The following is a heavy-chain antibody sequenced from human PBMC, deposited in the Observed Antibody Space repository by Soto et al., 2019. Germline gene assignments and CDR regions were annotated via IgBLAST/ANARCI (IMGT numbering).Heavy chain of an antibody. V-gene: IGHV3-23*01. CDR1: GFTFSSYA. CDR3: AKDGVTYYDILTGYPPTNWFDP. Sequence: LRLSCAASGFTFSSYAMSWVRQAPGKGLEWVSAISGSGGSTYYADSVKGRFTISRDNSKNTLYLQMNSLRAEDTAVYYCAKDGVTYYDILTGYPPTNWFDPWGQGTLVTVSS. D-gene: IGHD3-9*01. CDR2: ISGSGGST. J-gene: IGHJ5*02.